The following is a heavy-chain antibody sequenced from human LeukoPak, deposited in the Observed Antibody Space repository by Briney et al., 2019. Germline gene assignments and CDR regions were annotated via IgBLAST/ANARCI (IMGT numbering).Heavy chain of an antibody. V-gene: IGHV1-18*01. D-gene: IGHD2-15*01. CDR2: ISAYNGNT. J-gene: IGHJ1*01. CDR3: ARDSADCSGGSCYSAEYLQH. Sequence: ASVKVSCKASGYTFNNYGISWVRQAPGQGLEWMERISAYNGNTNYAQKVQGRVTMTTDTSTSTAYMELRSLRPDDTAVYYCARDSADCSGGSCYSAEYLQHWGQGTLVTVSS. CDR1: GYTFNNYG.